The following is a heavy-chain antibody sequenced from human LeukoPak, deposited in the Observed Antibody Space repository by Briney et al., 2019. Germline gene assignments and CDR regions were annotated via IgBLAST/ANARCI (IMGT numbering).Heavy chain of an antibody. CDR1: GYTFTSYA. CDR3: ASSWKYCSSTSCYLPFDY. CDR2: INAGNGNT. D-gene: IGHD2-2*01. J-gene: IGHJ4*02. Sequence: ASVKVSCKASGYTFTSYAMHWVRQAPGQRLEWMGWINAGNGNTKYSQKFQGRVTITRDTSASTAYMELSSLRSEDTAVYYCASSWKYCSSTSCYLPFDYWGQGTLVTVSS. V-gene: IGHV1-3*01.